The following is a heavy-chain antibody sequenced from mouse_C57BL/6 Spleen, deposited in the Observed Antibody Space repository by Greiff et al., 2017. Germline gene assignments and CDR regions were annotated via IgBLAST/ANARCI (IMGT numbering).Heavy chain of an antibody. CDR3: ERDGTDYYRDY. CDR1: GFTFSSYA. V-gene: IGHV5-4*01. J-gene: IGHJ2*02. Sequence: EVKLVESGGGLVKPGGSLKLSCAASGFTFSSYAMSWVRQTPETRLEWVATISDGGSYTYYPDTVKGRFTISRDNAKNNLYLQMSHLKSEDTAMXYCERDGTDYYRDYWGQGTSLTVSS. D-gene: IGHD1-1*01. CDR2: ISDGGSYT.